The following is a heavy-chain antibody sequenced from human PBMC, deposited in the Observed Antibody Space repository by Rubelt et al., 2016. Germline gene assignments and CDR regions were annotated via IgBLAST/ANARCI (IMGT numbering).Heavy chain of an antibody. CDR1: GYTFTGYY. V-gene: IGHV1-2*02. CDR3: ARDYTLMGEMARSLGF. D-gene: IGHD5-24*01. Sequence: QVQLLQSGAEVRKPGASVRVSCKTSGYTFTGYYIQWMRQAPGQGLEWMGWINPNSGGTNYAQKFQGRVTMTRDTSISTAYMELSGLRSDDTAVYYCARDYTLMGEMARSLGFWGEGTLVTVAS. CDR2: INPNSGGT. J-gene: IGHJ4*02.